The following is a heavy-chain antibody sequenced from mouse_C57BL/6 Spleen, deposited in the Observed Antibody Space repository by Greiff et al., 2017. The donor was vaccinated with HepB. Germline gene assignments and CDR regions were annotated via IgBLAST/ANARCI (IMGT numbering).Heavy chain of an antibody. Sequence: EVKLVESGGGLVQPGGSLSLSCAASGFTFTDYYMSWVRQPPGQALEWLGFIRNKANGYTTEYSASVKGRFTISRDNSQSILYLQMNALRAEDSATYYCASDGSLYAMDYWGQGTSVTVSS. CDR3: ASDGSLYAMDY. V-gene: IGHV7-3*01. CDR2: IRNKANGYTT. CDR1: GFTFTDYY. J-gene: IGHJ4*01. D-gene: IGHD1-1*01.